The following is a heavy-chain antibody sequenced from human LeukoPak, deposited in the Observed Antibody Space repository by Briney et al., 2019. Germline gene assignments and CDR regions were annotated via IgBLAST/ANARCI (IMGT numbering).Heavy chain of an antibody. CDR2: SRDKGNSYTT. D-gene: IGHD6-6*01. CDR3: AKRVSYYYYMDV. V-gene: IGHV3-72*01. CDR1: GFTFSDHY. J-gene: IGHJ6*03. Sequence: GGSLRLSCAASGFTFSDHYIDWVCQAPGKWLEWVGRSRDKGNSYTTAYAASARGRFTISRDDSKNSLYLQMNSLKIEDTAVYYCAKRVSYYYYMDVWGKGTTVTISS.